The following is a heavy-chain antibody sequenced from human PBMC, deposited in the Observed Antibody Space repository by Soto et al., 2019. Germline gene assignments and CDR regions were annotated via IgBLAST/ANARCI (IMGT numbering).Heavy chain of an antibody. CDR3: ARGYYDYIWGSYRPVTHFDY. CDR1: GGSFSGYY. Sequence: SETLSLTCAVYGGSFSGYYWSWIRQPPGKGLEWIGEINHSGSTNYNPSLKSRVTISVDTSKNQFFLKLSSVTAADTAVYYCARGYYDYIWGSYRPVTHFDYWGQGTLVTVSS. V-gene: IGHV4-34*01. CDR2: INHSGST. D-gene: IGHD3-16*02. J-gene: IGHJ4*02.